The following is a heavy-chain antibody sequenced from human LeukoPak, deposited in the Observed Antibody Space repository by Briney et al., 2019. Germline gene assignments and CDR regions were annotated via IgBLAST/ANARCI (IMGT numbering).Heavy chain of an antibody. CDR1: GFTFSSYW. CDR2: IKQDGSEK. Sequence: GGSLRLSCAASGFTFSSYWMSWVRQVPGKGLEWVANIKQDGSEKYYVDSVKGRFTISRDNAKNSLYLQMNSLRAEDTAVYYCARFLQDGYNCFDIWGQGTMVTVSS. D-gene: IGHD5-24*01. J-gene: IGHJ3*02. CDR3: ARFLQDGYNCFDI. V-gene: IGHV3-7*01.